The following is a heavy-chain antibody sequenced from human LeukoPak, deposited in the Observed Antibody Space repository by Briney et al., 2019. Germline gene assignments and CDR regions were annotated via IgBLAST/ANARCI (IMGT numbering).Heavy chain of an antibody. Sequence: SQTLSLTCTVSGGSISSGGYYWSWIHQHPGKGLEWIGYIYYSGSTYYNPSLKSRVTISVDTSKNQFSLKLSSVTAADTAVYYCARGSIFHYYYGMDVWGQGTTVTVSS. J-gene: IGHJ6*02. CDR2: IYYSGST. CDR1: GGSISSGGYY. V-gene: IGHV4-31*03. CDR3: ARGSIFHYYYGMDV. D-gene: IGHD3-9*01.